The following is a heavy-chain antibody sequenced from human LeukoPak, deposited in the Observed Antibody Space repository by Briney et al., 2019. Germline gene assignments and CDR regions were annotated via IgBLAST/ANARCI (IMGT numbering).Heavy chain of an antibody. D-gene: IGHD4-23*01. J-gene: IGHJ4*02. CDR1: GGSFSDYY. CDR3: ARQTDYGGNPFDY. CDR2: IYDSVFT. Sequence: SETLSLTCAVYGGSFSDYYWSWIRQPPGKGLEWIGYIYDSVFTKYNPSLKSRVTISVDTSKSQFSLRLSSMTAADTAVYYCARQTDYGGNPFDYWGQGTLVTVSS. V-gene: IGHV4-59*08.